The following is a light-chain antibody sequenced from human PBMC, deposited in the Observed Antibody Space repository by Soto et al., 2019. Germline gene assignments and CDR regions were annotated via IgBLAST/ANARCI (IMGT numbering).Light chain of an antibody. CDR1: SSDIGRYNF. CDR3: TSYAITSPYV. V-gene: IGLV2-14*01. CDR2: EAT. Sequence: QSVLTQPASMSGSPGQSITISCTGTSSDIGRYNFVSWYQHHPGKAPKLIIYEATKRPSGVSYRFSGSKSGHTASLTIAGLQAEDEADYYCTSYAITSPYVFGTGTKVTVL. J-gene: IGLJ1*01.